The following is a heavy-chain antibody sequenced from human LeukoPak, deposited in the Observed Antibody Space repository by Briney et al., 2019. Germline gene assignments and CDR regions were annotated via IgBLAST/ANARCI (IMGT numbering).Heavy chain of an antibody. J-gene: IGHJ4*02. V-gene: IGHV4-4*07. D-gene: IGHD3-16*01. Sequence: SETLSLTCTVSGASISDYHWTWIRQSAGMGLEWIGVIYRRGTSNYNPSLKSRITMSVDTSKRQFSLKLSSVTAADTAVYYCARGFPTYYDYVWGSPPDYWGQGTLVTVSS. CDR1: GASISDYH. CDR2: IYRRGTS. CDR3: ARGFPTYYDYVWGSPPDY.